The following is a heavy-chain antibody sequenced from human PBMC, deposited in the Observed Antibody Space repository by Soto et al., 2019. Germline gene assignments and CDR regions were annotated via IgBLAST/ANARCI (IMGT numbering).Heavy chain of an antibody. CDR3: ARGGRIVDTGIGYYYYHAMDV. J-gene: IGHJ6*02. CDR2: FNPTGDTA. D-gene: IGHD5-18*01. CDR1: GYTFTSYY. V-gene: IGHV1-46*01. Sequence: ASVKVSCKASGYTFTSYYIHWVRQAPGQGLEWMGIFNPTGDTASSAQTLQGRVTMTRDTSTGTAYMELGSLRSEDTAVYYCARGGRIVDTGIGYYYYHAMDVWGQGTTVTVSS.